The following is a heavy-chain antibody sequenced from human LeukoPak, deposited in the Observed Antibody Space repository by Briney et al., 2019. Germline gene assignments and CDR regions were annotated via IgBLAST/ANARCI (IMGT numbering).Heavy chain of an antibody. CDR1: GGTFSSYA. CDR2: IIPILGIA. Sequence: SVKVSCKASGGTFSSYAISWVRQAPGRGLEWMGRIIPILGIANYAQKFQGRVTITADKSTSTAYMELSSLRSEDTAVYYCARDTDSSSFDYWGQGTLVTVSS. V-gene: IGHV1-69*04. D-gene: IGHD6-6*01. J-gene: IGHJ4*02. CDR3: ARDTDSSSFDY.